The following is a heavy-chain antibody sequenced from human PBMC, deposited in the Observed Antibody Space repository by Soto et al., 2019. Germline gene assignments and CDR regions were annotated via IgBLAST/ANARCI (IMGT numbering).Heavy chain of an antibody. CDR2: INWNSGSI. D-gene: IGHD6-13*01. CDR3: VKDESINWYSGHFRH. J-gene: IGHJ1*01. CDR1: GFTFDDYA. Sequence: SLRLSCAASGFTFDDYAMHWVRHVPGKGLEWVSGINWNSGSIGYADSVKGRFAISRDNAKNSLHLQMNSLRAEDTAFYYCVKDESINWYSGHFRHWGQGTLVTVS. V-gene: IGHV3-9*01.